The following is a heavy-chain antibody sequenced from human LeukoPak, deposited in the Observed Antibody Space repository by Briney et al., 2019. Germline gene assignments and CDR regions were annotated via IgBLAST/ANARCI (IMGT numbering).Heavy chain of an antibody. CDR1: GFTFSSYE. J-gene: IGHJ5*02. D-gene: IGHD3-10*01. CDR3: MTYYYGSGSGGAWFDP. CDR2: ISSSGSTI. V-gene: IGHV3-48*03. Sequence: PGGSLRLSCAASGFTFSSYEMNWVRQAPGKGLEWVSYISSSGSTIYYVDSVKGRFTISRDNAKNSLYLQMNSLRAEDTAVYYCMTYYYGSGSGGAWFDPWGQGTLVTVSS.